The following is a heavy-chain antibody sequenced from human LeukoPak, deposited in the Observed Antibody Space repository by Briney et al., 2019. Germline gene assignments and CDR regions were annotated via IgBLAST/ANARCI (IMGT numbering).Heavy chain of an antibody. CDR3: ARGRGTGYSSSWYVYYHYYYMDV. D-gene: IGHD6-13*01. J-gene: IGHJ6*03. Sequence: SETLSLTCAVYGGSFSGYYWSWIRQPPGKGLEWIGEINHSGSTNYNPSLKSRVTISVDTSKNQFSLKLSSVTAADTAVYYCARGRGTGYSSSWYVYYHYYYMDVWGKGTTVTVSS. CDR1: GGSFSGYY. CDR2: INHSGST. V-gene: IGHV4-34*01.